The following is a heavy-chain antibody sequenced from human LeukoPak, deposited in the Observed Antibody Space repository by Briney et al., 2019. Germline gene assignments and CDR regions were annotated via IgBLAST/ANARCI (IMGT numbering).Heavy chain of an antibody. Sequence: GGSLRLSCAASGFTFSNYAMSWVRQAPGKGLEWVSAISGSGDRTYYAESVNGRFTISRDNYKNTLYVQMNSLREEDTAIYYCAKALPDGGSLDYWAREPWSPSPQ. CDR1: GFTFSNYA. J-gene: IGHJ4*02. CDR3: AKALPDGGSLDY. V-gene: IGHV3-23*01. D-gene: IGHD4-23*01. CDR2: ISGSGDRT.